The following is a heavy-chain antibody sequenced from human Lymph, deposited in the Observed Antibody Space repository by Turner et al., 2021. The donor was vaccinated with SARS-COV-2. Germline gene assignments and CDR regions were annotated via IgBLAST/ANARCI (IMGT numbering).Heavy chain of an antibody. Sequence: QVQLVQSGAEVKTPGASVKVSCKASGSTFTGYYMHWVRQAPGQGLGWMGWINPNSGGTNYAQKFQGRVTMTRDTSISTAYMELSRLRSDDTAVYYGARDVERYNDFWSGYSGGYGLDVWGQGTTVTVSS. CDR1: GSTFTGYY. CDR3: ARDVERYNDFWSGYSGGYGLDV. J-gene: IGHJ6*02. D-gene: IGHD3-3*01. V-gene: IGHV1-2*02. CDR2: INPNSGGT.